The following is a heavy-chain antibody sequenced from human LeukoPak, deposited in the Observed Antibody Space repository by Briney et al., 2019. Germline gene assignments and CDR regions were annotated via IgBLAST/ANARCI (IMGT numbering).Heavy chain of an antibody. V-gene: IGHV3-33*01. CDR2: IWYDGSNE. J-gene: IGHJ4*02. CDR3: ARDFTYGSGSSDY. Sequence: PGGSLRLSCAASGFTFSNYGMHWVRQAPGKGLEWVAVIWYDGSNEDYVDSVKGRFTISRDNSKNTLYLQMNSLRAEDTAVYYCARDFTYGSGSSDYWGQGTLVTFSS. CDR1: GFTFSNYG. D-gene: IGHD3-10*01.